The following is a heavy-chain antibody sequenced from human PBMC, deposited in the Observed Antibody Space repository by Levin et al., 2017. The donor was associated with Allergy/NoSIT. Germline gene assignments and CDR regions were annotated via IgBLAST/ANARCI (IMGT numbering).Heavy chain of an antibody. J-gene: IGHJ4*02. Sequence: GESLKISCAASGFAFNRYTLDWVRQAPGKGLEWVAVISHDGSKNHYADSVKGRFTISRDNSKNTVYLQMNSLRAEDTAVYYCARVAGFFDWLLPYYYAYWGQGTLVTVSS. D-gene: IGHD3-9*01. CDR1: GFAFNRYT. V-gene: IGHV3-30-3*01. CDR2: ISHDGSKN. CDR3: ARVAGFFDWLLPYYYAY.